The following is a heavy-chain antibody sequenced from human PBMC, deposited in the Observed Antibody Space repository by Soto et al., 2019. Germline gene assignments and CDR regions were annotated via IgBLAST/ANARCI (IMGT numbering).Heavy chain of an antibody. Sequence: SETLSLTCTVSGGSISSYYWSWIRQPPGKGLEWIGYIYYSGSTGSTNYNPSLKSRVTISVDTSKNQFSLKLSSVTAADTAVYYFAILYPYYDILTGSQIYAFDFWGQGTMVTVSS. CDR1: GGSISSYY. CDR3: AILYPYYDILTGSQIYAFDF. J-gene: IGHJ3*01. CDR2: IYYSGSTGST. V-gene: IGHV4-59*01. D-gene: IGHD3-9*01.